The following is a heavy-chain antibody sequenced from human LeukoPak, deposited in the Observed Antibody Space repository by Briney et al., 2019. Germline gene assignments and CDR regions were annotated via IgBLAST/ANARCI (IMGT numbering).Heavy chain of an antibody. Sequence: GGSLRLSCAASGFTFSSYSMNWVRQAPGKGLEWISYISTSSGTIYYADSVKGRFTISRDNAKNSLYLQMNSLRDDDTAVYYCARRYSAYNFDYWGQGTLVTVPS. J-gene: IGHJ4*02. D-gene: IGHD5-12*01. V-gene: IGHV3-48*02. CDR1: GFTFSSYS. CDR2: ISTSSGTI. CDR3: ARRYSAYNFDY.